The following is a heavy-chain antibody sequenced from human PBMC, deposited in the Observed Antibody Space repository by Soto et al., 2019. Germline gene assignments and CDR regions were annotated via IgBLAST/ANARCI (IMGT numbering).Heavy chain of an antibody. Sequence: GGSLRLSCAASGFTFSSYWMHWVRQAPGKGLVWVSRINGDGSSTTYADSVKGRFTISRDNAKNTLYLQMNSLRAEDTAVYYCVRAEGGWETYWGQGTLVNVSS. D-gene: IGHD6-19*01. CDR2: INGDGSST. CDR3: VRAEGGWETY. CDR1: GFTFSSYW. J-gene: IGHJ4*02. V-gene: IGHV3-74*01.